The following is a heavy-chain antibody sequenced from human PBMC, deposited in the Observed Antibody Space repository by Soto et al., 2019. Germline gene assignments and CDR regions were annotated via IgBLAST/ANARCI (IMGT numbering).Heavy chain of an antibody. D-gene: IGHD3-22*01. CDR2: INPNNGGT. J-gene: IGHJ4*02. Sequence: QVQLVQSGAEVKKPGASVKVSCKASGYTFTAYYMHWVRQAPGQGLEWMGWINPNNGGTNYAQKFQGRVTMTRDTSISTAYMELSRLRSDDTAVYYCARSGSYYYDSGGPFDYWGQGTLFTVSS. CDR1: GYTFTAYY. CDR3: ARSGSYYYDSGGPFDY. V-gene: IGHV1-2*02.